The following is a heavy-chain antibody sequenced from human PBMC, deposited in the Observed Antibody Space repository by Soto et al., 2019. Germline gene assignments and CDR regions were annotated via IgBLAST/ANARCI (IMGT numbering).Heavy chain of an antibody. CDR2: LIPLVEMA. J-gene: IGHJ2*01. V-gene: IGHV1-69*02. CDR3: ARGDTSFDI. Sequence: QVQLVQSGPEVKKPGSSVKVSCTASGGTLTSYTINWVRQAPGQGLEWMGRLIPLVEMANYAQTFQGRITTPATTSTSAPYRELRSLRFEDTAVYYCARGDTSFDIWGRGPRITVSS. CDR1: GGTLTSYT.